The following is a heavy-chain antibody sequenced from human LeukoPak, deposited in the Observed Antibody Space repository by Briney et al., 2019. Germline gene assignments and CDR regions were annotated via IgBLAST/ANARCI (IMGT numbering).Heavy chain of an antibody. V-gene: IGHV3-7*01. D-gene: IGHD1-26*01. J-gene: IGHJ4*02. CDR2: IDQHGDEK. CDR3: AKSGSYFDFDY. CDR1: GLTFSGSW. Sequence: PGRSLRLSCAASGLTFSGSWMSWVRQAPGKGLEWVANIDQHGDEKYYVDSVKGRFTISRDNAKNSLYLQMNSLIPEDTAVYYCAKSGSYFDFDYWGQGTLVTVSS.